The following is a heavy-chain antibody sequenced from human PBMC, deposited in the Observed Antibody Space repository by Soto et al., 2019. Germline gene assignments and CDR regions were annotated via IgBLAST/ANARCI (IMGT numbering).Heavy chain of an antibody. J-gene: IGHJ4*02. Sequence: PGGSLRLSCAASGFTFDDYAMHWVRQAPGKGLEWVSGISWNSGSIGYADSVKGRFTISRDNAKNSLYLQMNSLRAEDTALYYCAKDIVAAAGTTIFDYWGQGTLVNVSS. D-gene: IGHD6-13*01. CDR3: AKDIVAAAGTTIFDY. V-gene: IGHV3-9*01. CDR2: ISWNSGSI. CDR1: GFTFDDYA.